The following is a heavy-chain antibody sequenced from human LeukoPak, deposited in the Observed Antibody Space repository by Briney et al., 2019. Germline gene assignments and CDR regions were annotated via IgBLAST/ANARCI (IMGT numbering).Heavy chain of an antibody. CDR3: AKDLVRDRWFGES. D-gene: IGHD3-10*01. CDR1: GSTFSSYW. J-gene: IGHJ5*02. V-gene: IGHV3-74*01. Sequence: GGSLRLSCAASGSTFSSYWMHWVRQAPGKGLVWVSRINSDGSSTSYADSVKGRFTISKDTSKNTLYLQMNSLTVEDTAVYYCAKDLVRDRWFGESWGQGTLVTVSS. CDR2: INSDGSST.